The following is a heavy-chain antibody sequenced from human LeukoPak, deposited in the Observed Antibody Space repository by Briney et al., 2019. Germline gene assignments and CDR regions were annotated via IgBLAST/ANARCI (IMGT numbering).Heavy chain of an antibody. J-gene: IGHJ4*02. Sequence: GGSLRLSCAASGLTFTGYSMNWVRQAPGKGLEWVSFISSSSDTIYYADSVKGRFTIPRDNAKNSLYLQMTSLRDDDTAVYYCARVRGATAVTMYFDFWGQGTLVTVSS. D-gene: IGHD4-23*01. CDR2: ISSSSDTI. V-gene: IGHV3-48*02. CDR1: GLTFTGYS. CDR3: ARVRGATAVTMYFDF.